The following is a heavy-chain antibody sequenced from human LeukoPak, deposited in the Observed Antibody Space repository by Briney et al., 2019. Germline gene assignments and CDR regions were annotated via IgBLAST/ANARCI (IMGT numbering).Heavy chain of an antibody. D-gene: IGHD2-2*01. CDR3: AKDGDLDIVVVPAAANFDY. CDR1: GFTFSSYA. Sequence: GGSLRLSCAGSGFTFSSYAMSWVRQAPGKGLEWVSAISGSGGSTYYADSVKGRFTISRDNSKNTLYLQMNSLRAEDTAVYYCAKDGDLDIVVVPAAANFDYWGQGTLVTVSS. J-gene: IGHJ4*02. CDR2: ISGSGGST. V-gene: IGHV3-23*01.